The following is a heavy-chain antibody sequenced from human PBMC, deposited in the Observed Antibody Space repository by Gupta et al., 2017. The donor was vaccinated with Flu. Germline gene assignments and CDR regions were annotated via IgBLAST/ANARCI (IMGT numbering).Heavy chain of an antibody. D-gene: IGHD6-13*01. Sequence: QVQLVESGGGVVQPGRSLRLSCVGSGFTFNIFGMHWIRQAPGKGLEWVAGISYDGSNAYVADSVKGRFTISRDNSKNSVFLEMNALSSEDTAIYHCAKAAAAGRYNWFDPWGQGTLVSVSS. CDR1: GFTFNIFG. J-gene: IGHJ5*02. CDR3: AKAAAAGRYNWFDP. CDR2: ISYDGSNA. V-gene: IGHV3-30*18.